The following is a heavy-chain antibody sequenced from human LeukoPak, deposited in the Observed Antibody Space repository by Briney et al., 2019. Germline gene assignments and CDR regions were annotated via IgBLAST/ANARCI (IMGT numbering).Heavy chain of an antibody. V-gene: IGHV3-11*04. J-gene: IGHJ4*02. D-gene: IGHD6-19*01. CDR2: ISSSGSSI. CDR3: VRDYSTVWYRPDY. Sequence: GGSLRLSCAASGFTFSDYYMSWIRQAPGKGLEWVSYISSSGSSIYYADSVKGRFTISRDNAKNSLYLQMNSLRAEDTAVYYCVRDYSTVWYRPDYWGQGTSVIVSS. CDR1: GFTFSDYY.